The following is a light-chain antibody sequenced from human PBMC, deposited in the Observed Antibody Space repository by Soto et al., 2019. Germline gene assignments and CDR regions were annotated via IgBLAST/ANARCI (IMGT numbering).Light chain of an antibody. CDR2: EVS. V-gene: IGLV2-14*01. CDR1: SSDVGGYNY. J-gene: IGLJ1*01. Sequence: QSVLTQPASVSGSPGQSITISCTGTSSDVGGYNYVSWYQQHPGKAPKLMIYEVSNQPSGVSNRFSASKSGNTASLTISGLQAGDEADYFCSSYTSSSTFFVFGTGTKVTVL. CDR3: SSYTSSSTFFV.